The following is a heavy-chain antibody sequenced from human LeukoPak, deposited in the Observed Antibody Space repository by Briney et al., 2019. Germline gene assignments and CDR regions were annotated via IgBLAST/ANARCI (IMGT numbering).Heavy chain of an antibody. CDR3: ARAPSEIGGYYPEYFRH. Sequence: GGSLRLSCAASGFTFSSYWMHWVRQAPGKGLVWISRIKSDGSTNYADSVKGRFTISRDNAKNTVSLQMNSLRAEDTGVYFCARAPSEIGGYYPEYFRHWGQGTLVTVSS. D-gene: IGHD3-22*01. CDR1: GFTFSSYW. V-gene: IGHV3-74*01. CDR2: IKSDGST. J-gene: IGHJ1*01.